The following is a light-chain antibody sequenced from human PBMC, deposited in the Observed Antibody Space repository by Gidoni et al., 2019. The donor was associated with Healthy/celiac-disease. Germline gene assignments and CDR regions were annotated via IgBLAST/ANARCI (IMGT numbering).Light chain of an antibody. V-gene: IGLV1-40*01. CDR1: RSNIGACSA. J-gene: IGLJ2*01. Sequence: QTVLTPPPSVAGATGQRVTISCTGSRSNIGACSAVHWYQQLPGTAPKLLLSGNSNRPSGVPDRFSGSKSGTSASLAITGLQAEDEADYYCQSYDSSLSGVLFGGGTKLTVL. CDR2: GNS. CDR3: QSYDSSLSGVL.